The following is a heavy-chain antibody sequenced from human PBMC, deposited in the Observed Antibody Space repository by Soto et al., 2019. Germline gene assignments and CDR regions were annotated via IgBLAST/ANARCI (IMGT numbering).Heavy chain of an antibody. CDR2: IHDSGNT. CDR1: GGSVSIGDYL. V-gene: IGHV4-30-4*01. J-gene: IGHJ5*02. Sequence: VQLQESGPGLVTPSQTLSLTCTVFGGSVSIGDYLWSWIRQRPGKGLEWIGNIHDSGNTYYNPSLKSRVTISLDTSKDQFSLKVTSMTAADTAVYFCARDRGGDSGDYASLFDRWGQGNLVTVSS. CDR3: ARDRGGDSGDYASLFDR. D-gene: IGHD4-17*01.